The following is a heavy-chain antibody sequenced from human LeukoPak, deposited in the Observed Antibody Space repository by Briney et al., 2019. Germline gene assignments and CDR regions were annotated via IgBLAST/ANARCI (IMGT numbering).Heavy chain of an antibody. J-gene: IGHJ3*02. Sequence: GGSLRLSCAASGFTFSTHGMHWVRQAPGKGLEWVAFIRYDGINKYYADSVKGRFTISRDGFKNTLYLQMNSLRPEDTAVYYCAKEGDYYGSGSYRDGFDIWGQGTRATVSS. V-gene: IGHV3-30*02. CDR3: AKEGDYYGSGSYRDGFDI. D-gene: IGHD3-10*01. CDR2: IRYDGINK. CDR1: GFTFSTHG.